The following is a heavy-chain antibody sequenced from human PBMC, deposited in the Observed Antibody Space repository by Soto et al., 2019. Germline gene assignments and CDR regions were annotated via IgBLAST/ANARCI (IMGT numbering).Heavy chain of an antibody. Sequence: QVQLQESGPGLVKPSETLSLTYTVSGGSVSSGSYYWSWIRQPPGKGLEWIGYISYSGSTNYNPSLKSRVTISVDTSKNQFSLKLSSVTAADTAVYYCAREPTTVTNYYYYALDVWGQGTTVTVSS. D-gene: IGHD4-17*01. CDR2: ISYSGST. CDR1: GGSVSSGSYY. V-gene: IGHV4-61*01. J-gene: IGHJ6*02. CDR3: AREPTTVTNYYYYALDV.